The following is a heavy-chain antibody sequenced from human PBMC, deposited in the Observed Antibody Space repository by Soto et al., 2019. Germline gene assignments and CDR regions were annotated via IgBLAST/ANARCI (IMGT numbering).Heavy chain of an antibody. Sequence: QVQLQQWGAGLLKPSETLSLTCAVSGGSFSGYYWSWIRQPPGKGLEWIGEINHSGRTNYNPSFNSRVTISVDTSNFQFSLKLGSVAAADTAVYYCARGGGYVFDIWGQGTMVTVSS. J-gene: IGHJ3*02. CDR1: GGSFSGYY. CDR3: ARGGGYVFDI. D-gene: IGHD5-12*01. V-gene: IGHV4-34*01. CDR2: INHSGRT.